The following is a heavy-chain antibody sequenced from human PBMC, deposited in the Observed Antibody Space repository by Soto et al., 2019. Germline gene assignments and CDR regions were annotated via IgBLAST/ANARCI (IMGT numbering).Heavy chain of an antibody. J-gene: IGHJ5*02. CDR2: IYYSGST. D-gene: IGHD2-15*01. CDR3: ARGPTADFCSGGSCYGGWFHP. V-gene: IGHV4-39*01. Sequence: SETLSLTCTVSGGSISSSRYYWGWIRQPPGKGLEGIGSIYYSGSTYYNPSLKSRVTISVDTSKNQFSLKLSSVTAADTAVYYCARGPTADFCSGGSCYGGWFHPWGQGTLVTVS. CDR1: GGSISSSRYY.